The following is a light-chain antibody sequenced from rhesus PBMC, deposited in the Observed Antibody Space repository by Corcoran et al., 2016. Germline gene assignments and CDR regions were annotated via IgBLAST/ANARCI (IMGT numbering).Light chain of an antibody. CDR1: QNIYSN. Sequence: DIQMTQSPSALSASVGDRVTISCRASQNIYSNLARYQQKPGTAPKLLIYAASSWQTGIPSRFSGSGSGTDFTLTISSLHPEDSAAYYCQSYYDNPYNFGQGTKVQIK. V-gene: IGKV1S12*01. CDR2: AAS. CDR3: QSYYDNPYN. J-gene: IGKJ2*01.